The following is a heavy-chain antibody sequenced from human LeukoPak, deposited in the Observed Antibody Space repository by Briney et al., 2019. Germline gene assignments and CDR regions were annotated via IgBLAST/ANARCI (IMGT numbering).Heavy chain of an antibody. CDR1: GGSFSGYY. CDR3: GRTEIWRGGDAFDI. J-gene: IGHJ3*02. Sequence: SETLSLTCAVYGGSFSGYYWSWVRQAPGKGLEWIGEINHSGRTNYNTSLKRRVTISVETSKKKFSLKRRSVTAADTAVYYGGRTEIWRGGDAFDIWGQGTMVTVSS. V-gene: IGHV4-34*01. D-gene: IGHD3-10*01. CDR2: INHSGRT.